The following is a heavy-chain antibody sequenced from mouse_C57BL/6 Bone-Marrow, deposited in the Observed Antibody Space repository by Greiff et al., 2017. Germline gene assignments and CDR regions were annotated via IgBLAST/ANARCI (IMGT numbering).Heavy chain of an antibody. J-gene: IGHJ2*01. CDR1: GFSLSTFGMG. CDR3: ARIVTGTNFDY. D-gene: IGHD4-1*01. V-gene: IGHV8-8*01. Sequence: QVTLKESGPGILQPSQTLSLTCSFSGFSLSTFGMGVGWLRQPAGKGLEWLAHIWWDADQYYNPALKSRLTVSTDTSKHQVFLKFATVDTADTATYYFARIVTGTNFDYWGQGTTLTVSS. CDR2: IWWDADQ.